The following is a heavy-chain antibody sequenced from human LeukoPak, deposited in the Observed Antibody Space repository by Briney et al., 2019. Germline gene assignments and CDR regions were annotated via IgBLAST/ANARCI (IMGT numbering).Heavy chain of an antibody. Sequence: PGGSLRLSCAASGFTFSTFAMIWVRQPPGKGLEWVSSIFPSGGEIHYADSVRGRFTISRDNSKSTLSLQMNSLRAEDTAVYYCASLPTAASYLDVWGKGTTVTVSS. V-gene: IGHV3-23*01. CDR2: IFPSGGEI. CDR1: GFTFSTFA. CDR3: ASLPTAASYLDV. D-gene: IGHD5/OR15-5a*01. J-gene: IGHJ6*03.